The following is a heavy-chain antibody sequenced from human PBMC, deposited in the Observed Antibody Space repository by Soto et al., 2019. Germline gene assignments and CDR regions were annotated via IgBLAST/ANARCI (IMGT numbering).Heavy chain of an antibody. CDR1: GGSLSSSSYY. CDR2: IDYSGST. D-gene: IGHD1-1*01. V-gene: IGHV4-39*01. J-gene: IGHJ4*02. CDR3: ARRTPLKDY. Sequence: QLQLQESGPGLVKPSETLSLTCTVSGGSLSSSSYYWGWIRQPPGKGLEWIGSIDYSGSTYYNPSLKRRVTISVDTSKNQFSLKLSSVTAADTAVYYCARRTPLKDYWGQGTLVTVSS.